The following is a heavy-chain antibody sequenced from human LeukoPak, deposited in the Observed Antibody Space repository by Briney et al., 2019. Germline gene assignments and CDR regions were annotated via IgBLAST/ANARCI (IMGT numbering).Heavy chain of an antibody. CDR1: GYTFTGYY. Sequence: GASVKVSCKTSGYTFTGYYIHWVRQAPGQGLEWMGRINPNSGGTNYAQKFQGRVTMTRDTSITTAYMELSRLRSDDTAVYYCARADSNSWDAKYYFDYWGQGALVTVSS. J-gene: IGHJ4*02. CDR2: INPNSGGT. D-gene: IGHD5-18*01. V-gene: IGHV1-2*06. CDR3: ARADSNSWDAKYYFDY.